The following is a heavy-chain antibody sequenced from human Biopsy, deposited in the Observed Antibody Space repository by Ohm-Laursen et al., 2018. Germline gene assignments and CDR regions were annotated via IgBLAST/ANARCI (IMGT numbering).Heavy chain of an antibody. D-gene: IGHD1-26*01. CDR1: GGSMTGYE. Sequence: SETLSLTCCVSGGSMTGYEWSWIRLAPGKGLEWIGHIYYSGGTKYNPSLASRVTFSVDMSKSQFSLKLYSVTAADTAVYYCARVEAGTYDALDIWGQGTLVAVSA. J-gene: IGHJ3*02. V-gene: IGHV4-59*01. CDR3: ARVEAGTYDALDI. CDR2: IYYSGGT.